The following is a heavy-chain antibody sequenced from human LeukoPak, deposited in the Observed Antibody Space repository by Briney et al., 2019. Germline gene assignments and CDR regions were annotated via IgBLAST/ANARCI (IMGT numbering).Heavy chain of an antibody. CDR2: ISGGGGST. CDR3: AKEQLPNYYGSGRTSLDY. CDR1: GFTFSSYA. Sequence: GGSLRLSCAASGFTFSSYAMSWVRQAPGKGLEWVSAISGGGGSTYYADSVKGRFTISRDNSKNTLYLQMNSLRAEDTAVYYCAKEQLPNYYGSGRTSLDYWGQGTLVTVSS. D-gene: IGHD3-10*01. J-gene: IGHJ4*02. V-gene: IGHV3-23*01.